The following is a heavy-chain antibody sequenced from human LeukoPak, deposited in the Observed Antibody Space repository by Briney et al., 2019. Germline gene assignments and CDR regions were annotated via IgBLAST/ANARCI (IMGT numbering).Heavy chain of an antibody. CDR1: GYTFTSYY. CDR3: ATIAAAGRGFDY. D-gene: IGHD6-13*01. CDR2: INPSGGST. V-gene: IGHV1-46*01. Sequence: SVKVSCKASGYTFTSYYMHWVRQAPAQALEWMGIINPSGGSTSYAQKFQGRVTMTRDTSTSTVYMELSSLRSEDTAVYYCATIAAAGRGFDYWGQGTLVTVSS. J-gene: IGHJ4*02.